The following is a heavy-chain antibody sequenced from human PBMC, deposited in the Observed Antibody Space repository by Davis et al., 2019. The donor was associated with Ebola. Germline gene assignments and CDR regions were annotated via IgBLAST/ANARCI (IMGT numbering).Heavy chain of an antibody. CDR3: VKDTGGSRLGPGGMDV. V-gene: IGHV3-23*01. D-gene: IGHD2-15*01. CDR2: ISGSGGDP. Sequence: GESLKISCAGSGFTFSTYAMTWVRQAPGQGLEWVSRISGSGGDPHYADSVKGRFTLSRDNSKNTLYLQMKSLRTEDTAVYYGVKDTGGSRLGPGGMDVWGQGTTVTVSS. J-gene: IGHJ6*02. CDR1: GFTFSTYA.